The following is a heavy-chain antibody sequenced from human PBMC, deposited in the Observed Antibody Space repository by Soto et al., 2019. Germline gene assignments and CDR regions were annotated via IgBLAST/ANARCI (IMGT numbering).Heavy chain of an antibody. CDR1: GFTFSSYG. D-gene: IGHD3-3*01. V-gene: IGHV3-30*18. Sequence: PGGSLRLSCAASGFTFSSYGMHWVRQAPGKGLEWVAVISYDGSNKYYADSVKGRFTISRDNSKNTLYLQMNSLRAEDTAVYYCAKDGVDRFLEWLLETNYYYYYMDVWSKGTTVTVSS. CDR2: ISYDGSNK. J-gene: IGHJ6*03. CDR3: AKDGVDRFLEWLLETNYYYYYMDV.